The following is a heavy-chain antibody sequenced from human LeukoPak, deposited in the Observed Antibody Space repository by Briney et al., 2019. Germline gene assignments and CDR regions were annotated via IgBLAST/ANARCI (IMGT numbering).Heavy chain of an antibody. CDR2: ISYDGSNK. CDR1: GFTFSSYG. Sequence: PGGSLRLSCAASGFTFSSYGMHWVRQAPGKGLEWVAVISYDGSNKYYADSVKGRFTISRDNSKNTLYLQMNSLRAEDTAVYYCAVITMVRAVDYWGQGTLVTVSS. J-gene: IGHJ4*02. V-gene: IGHV3-30*03. D-gene: IGHD3-10*01. CDR3: AVITMVRAVDY.